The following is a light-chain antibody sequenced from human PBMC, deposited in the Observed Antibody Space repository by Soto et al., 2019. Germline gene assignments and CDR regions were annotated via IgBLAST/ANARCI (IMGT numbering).Light chain of an antibody. CDR1: NSDVGGYNY. Sequence: QSVLTQPASVSGSPGQSITISCTGTNSDVGGYNYVSWYQHHPGKAPKLINYDVSNRPSGVCNRFSGSKSGNTASLTISGLQPEDEADYYCSSYTTSNTRQIVFGTGTKVTVL. CDR3: SSYTTSNTRQIV. J-gene: IGLJ1*01. V-gene: IGLV2-14*03. CDR2: DVS.